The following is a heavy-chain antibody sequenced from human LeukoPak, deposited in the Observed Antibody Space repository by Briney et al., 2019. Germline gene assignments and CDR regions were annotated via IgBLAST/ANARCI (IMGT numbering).Heavy chain of an antibody. CDR2: IRQDGNET. CDR3: ASRSGKPGNTPWCFDY. J-gene: IGHJ4*02. V-gene: IGHV3-7*01. CDR1: GFTSTNNW. Sequence: PGGSLRLSCAAPGFTSTNNWMTWVRKAPGMGPKWVATIRQDGNETNYGDAVGGRLGSARDNSNNSLYLQMTSLRGEDTAVYYGASRSGKPGNTPWCFDYWGQGALVTVSS. D-gene: IGHD1-7*01.